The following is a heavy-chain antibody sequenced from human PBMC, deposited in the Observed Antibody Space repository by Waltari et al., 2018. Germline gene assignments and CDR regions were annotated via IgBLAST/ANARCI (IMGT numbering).Heavy chain of an antibody. D-gene: IGHD4-17*01. CDR1: GGSISSSSYY. CDR3: ARAAYGDLGAFDI. CDR2: IYYSGST. V-gene: IGHV4-39*07. Sequence: QLQLQESGPGLVKPSETLSLTCTVSGGSISSSSYYWGWIRQPPGKGLEWIGSIYYSGSTNYNPSLKSRVTISVDTSKNQFSLKLSSVTAADTAVYYCARAAYGDLGAFDIWGQGTMVTVSS. J-gene: IGHJ3*02.